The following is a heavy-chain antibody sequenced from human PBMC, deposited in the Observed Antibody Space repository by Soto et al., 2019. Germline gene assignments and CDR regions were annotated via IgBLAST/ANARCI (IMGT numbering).Heavy chain of an antibody. D-gene: IGHD6-6*01. V-gene: IGHV3-23*01. CDR1: GFTFSSYA. Sequence: LRLSCAASGFTFSSYAMSWVRQAPGKGLEWVSAISGSGGSTYYADSVKGRFTISRDNSKNTLYLQMNSLRAEDTAVYCCAKDGYIAARRYYYGMDVWGQGATVTVSS. J-gene: IGHJ6*02. CDR3: AKDGYIAARRYYYGMDV. CDR2: ISGSGGST.